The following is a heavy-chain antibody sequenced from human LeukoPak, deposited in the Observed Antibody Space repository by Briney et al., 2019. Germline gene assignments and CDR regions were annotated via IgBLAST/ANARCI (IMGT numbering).Heavy chain of an antibody. CDR2: ISYDGSNK. D-gene: IGHD5-18*01. CDR3: ARAYTAMAMGGSY. V-gene: IGHV3-30-3*01. Sequence: GRSLRLSCAASGFTFSSYAMHWVRQAPGKGLEWVAVISYDGSNKYYADSVKGRFTISRDNAKNSLYLQMNSLRAEDTAVYYCARAYTAMAMGGSYWGQGTLVTVSS. CDR1: GFTFSSYA. J-gene: IGHJ4*02.